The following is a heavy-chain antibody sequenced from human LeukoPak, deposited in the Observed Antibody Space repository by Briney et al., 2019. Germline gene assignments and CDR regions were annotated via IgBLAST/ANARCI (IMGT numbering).Heavy chain of an antibody. Sequence: ASVKVSCKASGYTFTSYDISWVRQAPGQGLEWMGWISGYNGSTNYAQKLQGRVSMTTDTSTSTAFMELRSLRSDDTAVYYCARVLRRYYDSSGYSDYWGQGTLVTVSS. CDR3: ARVLRRYYDSSGYSDY. CDR2: ISGYNGST. CDR1: GYTFTSYD. J-gene: IGHJ4*02. V-gene: IGHV1-18*01. D-gene: IGHD3-22*01.